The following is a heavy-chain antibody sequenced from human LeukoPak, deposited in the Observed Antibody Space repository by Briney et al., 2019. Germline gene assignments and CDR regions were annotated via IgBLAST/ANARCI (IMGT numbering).Heavy chain of an antibody. CDR2: FHHAGST. CDR3: VRNIVGANAFDY. D-gene: IGHD1-26*01. Sequence: SGTLPLTCGVSGGSISGSNWWSWVRQPPGKGLEWIGEFHHAGSTNYNPSLKSRVTISVDKSKNQFSLRLSSVTAADTAVYYCVRNIVGANAFDYWGQGTLVTVSS. CDR1: GGSISGSNW. J-gene: IGHJ4*02. V-gene: IGHV4-4*02.